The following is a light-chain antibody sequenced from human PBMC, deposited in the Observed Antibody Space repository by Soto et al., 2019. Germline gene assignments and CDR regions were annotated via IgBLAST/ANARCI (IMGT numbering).Light chain of an antibody. V-gene: IGLV6-57*01. CDR1: SGNIASNF. CDR3: QSYDGIIQV. J-gene: IGLJ2*01. CDR2: EDK. Sequence: NFMLTQPHSVSESPGKTVTISCTRSSGNIASNFVQWFQQRPGSSPITVIYEDKQRPSEVPDRFSGSIDTSSNSASLTISGLQTDDEADYYCQSYDGIIQVFGGRTKLTVL.